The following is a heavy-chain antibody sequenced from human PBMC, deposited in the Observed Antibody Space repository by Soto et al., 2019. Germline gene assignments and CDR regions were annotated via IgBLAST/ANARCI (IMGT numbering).Heavy chain of an antibody. CDR2: IYHSGST. D-gene: IGHD1-7*01. CDR1: GGSISSSNW. Sequence: SETLSLTCAVSGGSISSSNWWSWVRQPPGKGLEWIGEIYHSGSTNYNPSLKSRVTIPVDKSKNQFSLKLSSVTAADTAVYYCARSAGTKGYNWFDPWGQGTLVTVSS. V-gene: IGHV4-4*02. CDR3: ARSAGTKGYNWFDP. J-gene: IGHJ5*02.